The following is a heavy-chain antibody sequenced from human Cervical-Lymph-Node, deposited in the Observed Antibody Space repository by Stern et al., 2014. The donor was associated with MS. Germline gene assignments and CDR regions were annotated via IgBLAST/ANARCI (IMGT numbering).Heavy chain of an antibody. CDR1: GFVFRNYA. D-gene: IGHD1-26*01. V-gene: IGHV3-30*18. CDR2: VSYDGRDK. CDR3: AKGGSGSYLD. J-gene: IGHJ4*02. Sequence: VQLVESGGGVVQPGRSLRLSCVASGFVFRNYAAHWVRQPPGKGLACVALVSYDGRDKYYTDSVKGRFTVSRDNSKNTLYLEMNSLRPEDTAVYYCAKGGSGSYLDWGQGSLVTVSS.